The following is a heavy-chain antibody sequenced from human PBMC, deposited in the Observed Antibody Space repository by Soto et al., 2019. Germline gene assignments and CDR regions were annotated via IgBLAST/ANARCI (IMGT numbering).Heavy chain of an antibody. Sequence: ASVKVSCQTAGYTFTSYGISWVRQAPGQGLEWMGWISAYNGNTNYAQKLQGRVTMTTDTSTSTAYMELRSLRSDDTAVYYCARDGAPSYSSSWLHFDYWGQGTLVPVS. V-gene: IGHV1-18*01. CDR3: ARDGAPSYSSSWLHFDY. J-gene: IGHJ4*02. D-gene: IGHD6-13*01. CDR2: ISAYNGNT. CDR1: GYTFTSYG.